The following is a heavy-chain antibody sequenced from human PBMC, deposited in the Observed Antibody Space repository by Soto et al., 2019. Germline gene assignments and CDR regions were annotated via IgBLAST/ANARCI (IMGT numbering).Heavy chain of an antibody. D-gene: IGHD6-19*01. CDR1: GGSISSYY. CDR2: IYYSGST. Sequence: SETLSLTCTVSGGSISSYYWSWIRQHPGKGLEWIGYIYYSGSTYYNPSLKSRVTISVDTSKNQFSLKLSSVTAADTAVYYCARGVEVAGTFDYWGQGTLVTVSS. V-gene: IGHV4-59*06. CDR3: ARGVEVAGTFDY. J-gene: IGHJ4*02.